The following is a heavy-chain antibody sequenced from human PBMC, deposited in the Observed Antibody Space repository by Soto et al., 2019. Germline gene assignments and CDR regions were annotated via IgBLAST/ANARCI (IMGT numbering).Heavy chain of an antibody. Sequence: QVQLQESGPGLVKPSQTLSLTCTVSGGSISSGGYYWSWIRQHPGKGLEWIGYVYYSGSTYYNPSLKSRVTMSVDQSQNQFSLKLSSVTAADTAVYYCARYRRPGSTVTTPNWLDPWGQGTLVTVSS. V-gene: IGHV4-31*03. CDR2: VYYSGST. D-gene: IGHD4-4*01. J-gene: IGHJ5*02. CDR3: ARYRRPGSTVTTPNWLDP. CDR1: GGSISSGGYY.